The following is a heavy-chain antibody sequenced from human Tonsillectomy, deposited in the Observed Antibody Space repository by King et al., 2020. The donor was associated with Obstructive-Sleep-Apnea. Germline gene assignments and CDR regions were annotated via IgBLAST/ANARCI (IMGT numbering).Heavy chain of an antibody. CDR2: IYYSGST. V-gene: IGHV4-31*03. CDR3: ARGLFGDRRVDY. J-gene: IGHJ4*02. CDR1: GGSISSGGYY. Sequence: QLQESGPGLVKPSQTLSLTCTVSGGSISSGGYYWSWIRQHPGKGLEWMGYIYYSGSTYYNPSLKSRVTISVDTSKNPFSLKLSSVTAADTAVYYCARGLFGDRRVDYWGQGTLVTVSS. D-gene: IGHD3-10*01.